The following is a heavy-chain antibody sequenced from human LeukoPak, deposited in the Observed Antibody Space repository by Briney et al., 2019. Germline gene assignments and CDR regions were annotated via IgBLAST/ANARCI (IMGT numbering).Heavy chain of an antibody. CDR2: INWNGDIT. CDR1: GFIFDDFG. Sequence: GGSPRLSCAASGFIFDDFGMTWVRQAPGKGLEWVSSINWNGDITPYADSVKGRFTISRGNAKNALYLQMNSLRPEDTALYFCTRDETGIDYWGQGTLVTVSS. CDR3: TRDETGIDY. J-gene: IGHJ4*02. V-gene: IGHV3-20*04. D-gene: IGHD1-1*01.